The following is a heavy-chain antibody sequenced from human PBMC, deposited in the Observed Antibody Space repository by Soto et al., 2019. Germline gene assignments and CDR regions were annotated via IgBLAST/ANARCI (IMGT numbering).Heavy chain of an antibody. Sequence: PGESLKISCKGSGYSFTSYWIGWVRQMPGKGLEWMGIIYPGDSDTRYSPSFQGQVTISADKSISTAYLQWSSLKASDTAMYYCARHPPYYYGSGSYYNEGFDPWGQGTLATVSS. CDR2: IYPGDSDT. V-gene: IGHV5-51*01. D-gene: IGHD3-10*01. CDR1: GYSFTSYW. J-gene: IGHJ5*02. CDR3: ARHPPYYYGSGSYYNEGFDP.